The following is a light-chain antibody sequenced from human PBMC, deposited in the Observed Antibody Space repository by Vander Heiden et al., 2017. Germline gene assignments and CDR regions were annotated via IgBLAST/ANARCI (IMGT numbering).Light chain of an antibody. CDR3: NSRDSSGNHLV. CDR1: SLRSYY. CDR2: GKN. J-gene: IGLJ3*02. V-gene: IGLV3-19*01. Sequence: SSELTQDPAVSVALGQTVRITCQGDSLRSYYASWYQQKPGQAPGLVIYGKNNRPAGIPDRFSGSSSGNTASLTITGAQAEDEADYYCNSRDSSGNHLVFGGGTKRTVL.